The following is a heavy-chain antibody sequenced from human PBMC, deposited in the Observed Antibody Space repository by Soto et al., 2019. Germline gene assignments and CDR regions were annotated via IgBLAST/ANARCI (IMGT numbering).Heavy chain of an antibody. CDR2: IIPIFGTA. CDR3: ARVGAIAAAGTIQDWFDP. D-gene: IGHD6-13*01. V-gene: IGHV1-69*01. Sequence: QVQLVQSGAEVKKPGSSVKVSCKASGGTFGSYAISWVRQAPGQGLEWMGGIIPIFGTANYAQKFQGRVTITADESTSTAYMELSSLRSEDTAVYYCARVGAIAAAGTIQDWFDPWGQGTLVTVSS. J-gene: IGHJ5*02. CDR1: GGTFGSYA.